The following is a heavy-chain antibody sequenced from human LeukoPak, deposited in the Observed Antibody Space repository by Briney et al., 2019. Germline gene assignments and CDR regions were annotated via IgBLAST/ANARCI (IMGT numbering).Heavy chain of an antibody. D-gene: IGHD5-18*01. J-gene: IGHJ4*02. V-gene: IGHV4-34*01. CDR2: INHSGST. Sequence: PSETLSLTCAVSGGSFSGYYWSWIRQPPGKGLEWIGEINHSGSTNYNPSLKSRVTISVDTSMNQFSLKLSSVTAADTAVYYCARGPYVGSYGTFDYWGQGTLVTVSS. CDR1: GGSFSGYY. CDR3: ARGPYVGSYGTFDY.